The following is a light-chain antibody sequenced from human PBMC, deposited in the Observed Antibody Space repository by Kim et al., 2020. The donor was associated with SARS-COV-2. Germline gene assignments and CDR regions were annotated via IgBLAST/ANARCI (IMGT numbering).Light chain of an antibody. Sequence: EIVMTQSPATLSVSPGERATLSCRASQSVSSNLAWYQQKPGQAPRFLIYGASVRATGIPARFSGSGSGTEFTLTISSLQSEDFAVYYCQQYDNWPPFTFGPGTKVDIK. CDR2: GAS. CDR3: QQYDNWPPFT. J-gene: IGKJ3*01. V-gene: IGKV3-15*01. CDR1: QSVSSN.